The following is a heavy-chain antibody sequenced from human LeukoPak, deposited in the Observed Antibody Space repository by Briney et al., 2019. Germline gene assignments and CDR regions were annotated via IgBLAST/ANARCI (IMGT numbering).Heavy chain of an antibody. Sequence: PSETLSLTCTVSGDSINGFYWNWIRQPPGKGLEWIGYIYYSGNTNYNPSLKSRVTMSVDTSTNQFSLKLSSVTAADTAVYYCASSKTSWIQLWFFDIWGQGTMVTVSS. J-gene: IGHJ3*02. CDR1: GDSINGFY. CDR2: IYYSGNT. D-gene: IGHD5-18*01. V-gene: IGHV4-59*01. CDR3: ASSKTSWIQLWFFDI.